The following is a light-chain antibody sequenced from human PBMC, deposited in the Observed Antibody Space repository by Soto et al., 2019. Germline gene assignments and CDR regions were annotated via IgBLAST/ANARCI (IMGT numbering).Light chain of an antibody. Sequence: QSALTQPPSASGTPGQRVTLSCSGSSSNIGSNAVSWYQQLPGTAPKLLIYSNNQRPSGVPDRFSGSKSGTSASLAISGLQSEDEADYYCAAWDDSVTGLFGGGTKVTVL. CDR3: AAWDDSVTGL. CDR2: SNN. J-gene: IGLJ2*01. CDR1: SSNIGSNA. V-gene: IGLV1-44*01.